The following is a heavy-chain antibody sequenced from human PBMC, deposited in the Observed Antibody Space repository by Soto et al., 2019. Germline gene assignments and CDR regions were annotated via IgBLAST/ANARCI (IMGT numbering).Heavy chain of an antibody. CDR2: IYNSGNT. V-gene: IGHV3-66*01. CDR3: ARVSGYYYEIDY. J-gene: IGHJ4*02. Sequence: GGSLRLSCAASGFRVSSNYMSWVRQAPGKGLEWVSLIYNSGNTYYADSVKGRFTISRDNSNNTLYLQMNSLRAEDTAVYYCARVSGYYYEIDYWGQGALVTVSS. D-gene: IGHD3-22*01. CDR1: GFRVSSNY.